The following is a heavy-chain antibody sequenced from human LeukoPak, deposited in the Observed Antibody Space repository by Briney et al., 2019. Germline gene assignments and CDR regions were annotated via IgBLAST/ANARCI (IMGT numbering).Heavy chain of an antibody. Sequence: PGGSLRLSCAASGFTFSNYGFHWVRQAPGKGLEWVAVISYDGSNKYYADSVKGRFTISRDNSKNTLFLQMNSLRVEDTAVYYCARAPGYVGNLPDYWGQGTLVTVSS. V-gene: IGHV3-30*12. CDR2: ISYDGSNK. J-gene: IGHJ4*02. D-gene: IGHD4-23*01. CDR3: ARAPGYVGNLPDY. CDR1: GFTFSNYG.